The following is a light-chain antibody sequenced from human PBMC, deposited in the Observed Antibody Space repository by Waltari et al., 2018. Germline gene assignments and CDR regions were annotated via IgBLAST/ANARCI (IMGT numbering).Light chain of an antibody. Sequence: DIQMTQSPSSLSASVGDRVTITCRASKSIATYLSGYQQKPGKAPKFLIYAASGLQSGVPSRFSGSGSGTDFTLTISSLQPEDFATYYCQQSYSMFALTFGGGTKVEIK. CDR2: AAS. J-gene: IGKJ4*01. CDR3: QQSYSMFALT. V-gene: IGKV1-39*01. CDR1: KSIATY.